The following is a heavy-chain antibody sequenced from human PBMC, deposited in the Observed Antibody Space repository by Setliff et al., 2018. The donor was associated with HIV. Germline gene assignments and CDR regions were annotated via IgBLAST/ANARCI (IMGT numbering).Heavy chain of an antibody. Sequence: GGSLRLSCATSGFTFSSYWMSWVRQAPGKGLEWVANINKDGSQTYYVDSVKGRFTISRDNAKNSLYLQMNSLRAEDTAVYYCARDRIDIISDEPRDAFDIWGQGTMVTVSS. V-gene: IGHV3-7*01. CDR2: INKDGSQT. CDR1: GFTFSSYW. J-gene: IGHJ3*02. D-gene: IGHD2-15*01. CDR3: ARDRIDIISDEPRDAFDI.